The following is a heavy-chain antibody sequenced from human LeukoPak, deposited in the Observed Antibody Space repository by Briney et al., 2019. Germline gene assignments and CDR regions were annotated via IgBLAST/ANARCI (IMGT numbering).Heavy chain of an antibody. Sequence: GGSLRLSCAASGLTFSGSAMSWVRQAPGKGLEWVSLISGSGNSTYYADSVKGRFTISRDNSKNTLYLQMNSLRAEDTAVYYCAKELVLVSANRYYFDYWGQGTLVTVSS. D-gene: IGHD2-15*01. V-gene: IGHV3-23*01. CDR1: GLTFSGSA. CDR2: ISGSGNST. CDR3: AKELVLVSANRYYFDY. J-gene: IGHJ4*02.